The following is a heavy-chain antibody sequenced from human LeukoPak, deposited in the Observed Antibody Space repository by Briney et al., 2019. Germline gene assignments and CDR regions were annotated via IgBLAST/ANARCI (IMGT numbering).Heavy chain of an antibody. V-gene: IGHV3-48*04. J-gene: IGHJ4*02. Sequence: GGSLRLSCAASGFTFSSYSMNWVRQAPGKGLEWVSYISSSSSTIYYADSVKGRFTISRDNAKNSLYLQMNSLRAEDTAVYYCARGQCSGGSCYFDYWGQGTLVTVSS. D-gene: IGHD2-15*01. CDR2: ISSSSSTI. CDR1: GFTFSSYS. CDR3: ARGQCSGGSCYFDY.